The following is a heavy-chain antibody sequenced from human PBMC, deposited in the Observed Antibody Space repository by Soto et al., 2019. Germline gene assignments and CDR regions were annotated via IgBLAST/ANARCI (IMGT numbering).Heavy chain of an antibody. V-gene: IGHV2-70*04. J-gene: IGHJ4*02. CDR1: GFSLSTSGMR. CDR3: ARDKWKDVGCFDY. Sequence: SGPTLVNPTQTLTLTCTFSGFSLSTSGMRVSWVRQPPGKALEWPARIDWDDDKFYVTSLRPRLTISKDTSKNQVVLTMTNMDPVDTATYYCARDKWKDVGCFDYWGQGTLVIVSS. CDR2: IDWDDDK. D-gene: IGHD1-20*01.